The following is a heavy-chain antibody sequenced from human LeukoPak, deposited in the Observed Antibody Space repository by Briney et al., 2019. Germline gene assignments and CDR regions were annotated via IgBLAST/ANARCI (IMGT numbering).Heavy chain of an antibody. CDR3: ARAPERWYSYGSYTYHYMDV. J-gene: IGHJ6*03. D-gene: IGHD3-10*01. V-gene: IGHV4-59*01. Sequence: KPSETLSLTCAVYGGSFSGYYWSWIRQPPGKGLEWIGSISYSGSTNYNPSLESRVTISVDTSKNQISLKLSSVTAADTAIYYCARAPERWYSYGSYTYHYMDVWGRGTTVTVSS. CDR2: ISYSGST. CDR1: GGSFSGYY.